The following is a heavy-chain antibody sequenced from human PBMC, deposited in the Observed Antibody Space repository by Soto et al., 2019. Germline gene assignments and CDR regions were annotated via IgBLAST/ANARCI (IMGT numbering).Heavy chain of an antibody. V-gene: IGHV4-28*03. CDR2: IYYSGTT. Sequence: SETLSLTCAVSGYSISSSNWWGWIRQPPGKGLKWIGYIYYSGTTYYNPSLKSRVTMSVDTSKNQFSLKLTSVTAVDTAVYYCARDLRFRGFYGMDVWGQGTTVT. CDR1: GYSISSSNW. CDR3: ARDLRFRGFYGMDV. D-gene: IGHD3-10*01. J-gene: IGHJ6*02.